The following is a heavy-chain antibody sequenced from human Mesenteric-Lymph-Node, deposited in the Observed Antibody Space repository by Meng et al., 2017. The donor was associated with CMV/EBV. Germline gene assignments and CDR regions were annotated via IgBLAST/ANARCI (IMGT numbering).Heavy chain of an antibody. CDR2: ISGSGDNT. J-gene: IGHJ4*02. CDR3: AKRGATSGSFDY. V-gene: IGHV3-23*01. CDR1: GGSISSGGYY. Sequence: GGSLRLSCTVSGGSISSGGYYWSWVRQAPGKGLEWVSLISGSGDNTYYADSVKGRFTISRDNSKSTLFMQMDSLGAEDTAVYHCAKRGATSGSFDYWGQGTLVTVSS. D-gene: IGHD3-10*01.